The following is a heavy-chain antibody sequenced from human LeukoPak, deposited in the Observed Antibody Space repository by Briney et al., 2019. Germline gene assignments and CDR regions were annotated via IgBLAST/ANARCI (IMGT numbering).Heavy chain of an antibody. CDR3: ARRYDSSGAWFDP. D-gene: IGHD6-25*01. CDR2: IIPIFGTA. CDR1: GGTFSSYA. Sequence: SVKVSCKASGGTFSSYAMSWVRQAPGQGLEWMGGIIPIFGTANYAQKFQGRVTITTDESTSTAYMELSSLRSEDTAVYYCARRYDSSGAWFDPWGQGTLVTVSS. J-gene: IGHJ5*02. V-gene: IGHV1-69*05.